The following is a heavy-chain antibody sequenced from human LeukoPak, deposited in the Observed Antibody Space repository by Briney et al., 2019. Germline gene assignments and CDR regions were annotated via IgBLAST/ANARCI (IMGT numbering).Heavy chain of an antibody. V-gene: IGHV1-69*05. J-gene: IGHJ4*02. D-gene: IGHD2/OR15-2a*01. CDR2: IIPIFGTA. Sequence: GATVKVSCKASGGTFSSYAISWVRQAPGQGLEWMGGIIPIFGTANYAQKFQGRVTITTDESTSTAHMELSSLRSEDTAVYYCARGPVSMPRDYWGQGTLVTVSS. CDR3: ARGPVSMPRDY. CDR1: GGTFSSYA.